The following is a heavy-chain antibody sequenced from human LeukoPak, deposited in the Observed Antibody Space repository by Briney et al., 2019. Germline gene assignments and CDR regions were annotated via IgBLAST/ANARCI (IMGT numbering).Heavy chain of an antibody. CDR3: ARVAKERVGGVYYFDY. J-gene: IGHJ4*02. D-gene: IGHD1-1*01. V-gene: IGHV3-13*01. CDR1: GLTFSDYD. Sequence: PGGSLRLSCAASGLTFSDYDMHWVRQATGKGLEWVSAIGTAGDTYYTGSVKGRFTVSRENAKNSLYLQMNSLRAGDTAVYYCARVAKERVGGVYYFDYWSQGTLVTVSS. CDR2: IGTAGDT.